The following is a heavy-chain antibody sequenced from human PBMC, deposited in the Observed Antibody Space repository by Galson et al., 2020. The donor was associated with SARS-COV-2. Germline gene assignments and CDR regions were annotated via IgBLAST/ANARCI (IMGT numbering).Heavy chain of an antibody. CDR1: RFTFSLLG. V-gene: IGHV3-30*18. CDR2: IPYNGSNI. Sequence: GESLKISCAASRFTFSLLGMHWVRQAPGEGLEWVATIPYNGSNIYYADSVKGRFTISRDNSKNTLHLQMNSLRPGDTAVYYCAKAVGSTSWGLDYWGQGTLVTVSS. D-gene: IGHD2-2*01. CDR3: AKAVGSTSWGLDY. J-gene: IGHJ4*02.